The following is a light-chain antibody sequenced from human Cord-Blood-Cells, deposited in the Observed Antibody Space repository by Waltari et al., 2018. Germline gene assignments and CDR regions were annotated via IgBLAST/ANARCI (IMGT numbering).Light chain of an antibody. CDR1: SSNIGHNY. CDR3: GTWDSSLSAGV. Sequence: QSVLTQPPSVSAAPGQKVTISCSGSSSNIGHNYVSWYQQPPGTAPKLLIYDNNKRPSGIPDRFSGSESGTSATLGITGLQTGDEADYYCGTWDSSLSAGVFGGGTKLTVL. CDR2: DNN. J-gene: IGLJ2*01. V-gene: IGLV1-51*01.